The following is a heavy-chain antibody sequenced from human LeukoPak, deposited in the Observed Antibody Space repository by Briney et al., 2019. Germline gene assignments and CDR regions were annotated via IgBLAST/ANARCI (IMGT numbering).Heavy chain of an antibody. D-gene: IGHD5-24*01. CDR3: ARGDGYRNAFDI. J-gene: IGHJ3*02. CDR1: GYTFTSYD. V-gene: IGHV1-69*05. CDR2: IIPIFGTA. Sequence: APVKVSCKASGYTFTSYDINWVRQATGQGLEWMGGIIPIFGTANYAQKFQGRVTITTDESTSTAYMELSSLRSEDTAVYYCARGDGYRNAFDIWGQGTMVTVSS.